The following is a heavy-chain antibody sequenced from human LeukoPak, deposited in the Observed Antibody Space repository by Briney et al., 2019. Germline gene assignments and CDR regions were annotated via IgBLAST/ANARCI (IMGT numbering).Heavy chain of an antibody. J-gene: IGHJ4*02. D-gene: IGHD5-24*01. CDR1: GFTFSSSS. V-gene: IGHV3-7*01. CDR2: INEDGSAK. Sequence: AGGSLRLSCAASGFTFSSSSMSWDRQAPGKGLEWVANINEDGSAKYYVDSVKVRFTISRDNAKRSLDLQVNSLRAEDTAVYYCTRSRRDGNDYWGQGTMVTVSS. CDR3: TRSRRDGNDY.